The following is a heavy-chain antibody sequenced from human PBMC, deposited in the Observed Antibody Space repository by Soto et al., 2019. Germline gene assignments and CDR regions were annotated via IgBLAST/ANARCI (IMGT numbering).Heavy chain of an antibody. D-gene: IGHD3-9*01. CDR2: ISASGDTT. CDR3: AKDGGTYYDIPFAFDI. Sequence: PGGSLRLSCAASGFIFRTHAMSWVRQTPGKGLEWVSVISASGDTTYYADSVKGRFTISRDNSKSTLSLHMNSLGAEDTALYYCAKDGGTYYDIPFAFDIWGQGTVVT. V-gene: IGHV3-23*01. CDR1: GFIFRTHA. J-gene: IGHJ3*02.